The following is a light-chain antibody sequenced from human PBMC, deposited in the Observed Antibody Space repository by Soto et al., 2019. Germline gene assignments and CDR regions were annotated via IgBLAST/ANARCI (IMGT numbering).Light chain of an antibody. CDR3: QQIWGT. CDR2: KAS. Sequence: DIQMTQSPSTLSASVGDRVTITCRASQSISSWLAWYQQKPGKAPKLLIYKASSLESGVPSRFSGSGAGTEFTLTISSLQHDDFATDNCQQIWGTFGGGTKVEIK. V-gene: IGKV1-5*03. CDR1: QSISSW. J-gene: IGKJ4*01.